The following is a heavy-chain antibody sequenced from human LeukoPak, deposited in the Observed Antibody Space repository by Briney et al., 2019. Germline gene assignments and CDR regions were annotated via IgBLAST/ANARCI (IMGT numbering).Heavy chain of an antibody. CDR2: IIPIFGTA. V-gene: IGHV1-69*05. CDR1: GGTFSSYA. Sequence: SVKVSCKASGGTFSSYAISWVRQAPGQGLEWMGRIIPIFGTANCAQKFQGRVTITTDESTSTAYMELSSLRSEDTAVYYCARDWQGYLNGGIWDYWGQGTLVTVSS. CDR3: ARDWQGYLNGGIWDY. J-gene: IGHJ4*02. D-gene: IGHD3-3*02.